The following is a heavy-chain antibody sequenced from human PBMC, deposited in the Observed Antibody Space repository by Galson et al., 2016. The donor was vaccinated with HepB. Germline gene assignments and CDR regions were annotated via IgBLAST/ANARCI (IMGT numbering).Heavy chain of an antibody. CDR1: ENTFITSY. CDR3: ATERTTGVKHFDS. V-gene: IGHV1-46*01. J-gene: IGHJ4*02. Sequence: SVKVSCKASENTFITSYIHWVRQAPGQGLEWMGLSNPSDFSTDYAESFHGRITVTRDASTSTVYMELSSLTSGDTAVYYCATERTTGVKHFDSWGQGTLVAVSS. D-gene: IGHD1-1*01. CDR2: SNPSDFST.